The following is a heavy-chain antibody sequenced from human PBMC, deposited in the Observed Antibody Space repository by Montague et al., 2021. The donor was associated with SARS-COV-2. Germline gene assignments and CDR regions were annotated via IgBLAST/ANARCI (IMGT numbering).Heavy chain of an antibody. CDR1: GFTFDDYA. J-gene: IGHJ4*02. D-gene: IGHD3-10*01. CDR3: AKDFGALWFGELFSYYFDC. CDR2: ISGDGGFT. V-gene: IGHV3-43*02. Sequence: SLRLSCAASGFTFDDYAMHWVRQAPGKGLEWVSLISGDGGFTYYADSVKGRFTISRDNSKNSLYLQMNSLRPEDTALYSCAKDFGALWFGELFSYYFDCWGQGTLVTVSS.